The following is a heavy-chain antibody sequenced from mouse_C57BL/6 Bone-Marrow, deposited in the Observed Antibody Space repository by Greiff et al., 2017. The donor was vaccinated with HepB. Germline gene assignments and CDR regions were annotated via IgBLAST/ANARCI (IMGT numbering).Heavy chain of an antibody. CDR3: ARWGGYYPYYYAMDY. V-gene: IGHV1-18*01. CDR1: GYTFTDYN. CDR2: INPNNGGT. Sequence: EVQLQQSGPELVKPGASVKIPCKASGYTFTDYNMDWVKQSHGKSLEWIGDINPNNGGTIYNQKFKGKATLTVDKSSSTAYMELRSLTSEDTAVYYCARWGGYYPYYYAMDYWGQGTSVTVSS. D-gene: IGHD2-3*01. J-gene: IGHJ4*01.